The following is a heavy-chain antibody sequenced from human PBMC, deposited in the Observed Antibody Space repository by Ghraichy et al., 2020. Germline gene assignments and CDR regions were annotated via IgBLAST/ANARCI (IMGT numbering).Heavy chain of an antibody. CDR3: ARDRSSSWSSWFDP. Sequence: LSLTCAASGFTVSSNYMSWVRQAPGKGLEWVSVIYSGGSTYYADSVKVRFTISRDNSKNTLYLQMNSLRAEDTAVYYCARDRSSSWSSWFDPWGQGTLVTVSS. CDR1: GFTVSSNY. CDR2: IYSGGST. D-gene: IGHD6-13*01. J-gene: IGHJ5*02. V-gene: IGHV3-53*01.